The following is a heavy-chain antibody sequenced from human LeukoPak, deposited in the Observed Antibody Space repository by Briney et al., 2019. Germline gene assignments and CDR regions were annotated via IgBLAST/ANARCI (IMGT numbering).Heavy chain of an antibody. V-gene: IGHV3-7*01. D-gene: IGHD3-9*01. Sequence: AGGSLRLSCAASGFTFSTYWISWVRQAPGKGLEWVANIKQDGREKYYVDSVKGRFTISRDNAKNSLYLQMNSLRAEDTAVYYCARVEDYDILTGFDYWGQGTLVTVSS. CDR1: GFTFSTYW. CDR3: ARVEDYDILTGFDY. CDR2: IKQDGREK. J-gene: IGHJ4*02.